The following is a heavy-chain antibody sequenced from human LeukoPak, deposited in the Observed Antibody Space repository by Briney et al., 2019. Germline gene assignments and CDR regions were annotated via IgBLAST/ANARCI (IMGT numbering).Heavy chain of an antibody. CDR3: AKGRRQGEGASDI. V-gene: IGHV3-23*01. CDR1: GFTFDDYA. D-gene: IGHD3-16*01. CDR2: ISGSGGST. J-gene: IGHJ3*02. Sequence: GGSLRLSCAASGFTFDDYAMSWVRQAPGKGLEWVSAISGSGGSTYYADSVKGRFTISRDNSKNTLYLQMNSLRAEDTAVYYCAKGRRQGEGASDIWGQGTMVTVSS.